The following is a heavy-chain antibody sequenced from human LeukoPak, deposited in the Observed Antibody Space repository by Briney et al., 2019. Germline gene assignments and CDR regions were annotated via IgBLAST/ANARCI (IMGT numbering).Heavy chain of an antibody. CDR1: GFTFSSYE. Sequence: GGSLRLSCAASGFTFSSYEMNWVRQAPGKGLEWVSYISSSGSTIYYADSVKGRFTISRDNAKNSLYLQMNSLRAEDTAVYYCASWDPLPLLSGWFDPWGQGTLVTVSS. D-gene: IGHD1-26*01. J-gene: IGHJ5*02. CDR2: ISSSGSTI. V-gene: IGHV3-48*03. CDR3: ASWDPLPLLSGWFDP.